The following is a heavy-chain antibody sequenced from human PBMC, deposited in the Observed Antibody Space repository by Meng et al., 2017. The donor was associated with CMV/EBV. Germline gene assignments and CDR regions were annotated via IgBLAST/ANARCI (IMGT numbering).Heavy chain of an antibody. D-gene: IGHD3-22*01. CDR1: FSFSSYG. J-gene: IGHJ4*02. V-gene: IGHV3-33*01. CDR3: ARDRALLIYYDSSGYFDY. Sequence: FSFSSYGRHWVRQDPGKGLEWVAVIWDDGSNKYYADSVKGRFTISRDNSKNTLYLQMNSLRAEDTAVYYCARDRALLIYYDSSGYFDYWGQGTLVTVSS. CDR2: IWDDGSNK.